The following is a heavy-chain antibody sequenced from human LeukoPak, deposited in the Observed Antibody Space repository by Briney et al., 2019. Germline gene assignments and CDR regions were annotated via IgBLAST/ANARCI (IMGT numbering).Heavy chain of an antibody. Sequence: GVTMKSSCPGSGNTLTEYYLHLGGQGTGQGLEWVGYINPRDGGTSSPPNFRGRVTMTTDASSSTVYMELSRLTSDDTAIYYCAREGNGLLSKDLDYWGQGTLVTVSS. D-gene: IGHD2-15*01. CDR3: AREGNGLLSKDLDY. V-gene: IGHV1-2*02. J-gene: IGHJ4*02. CDR1: GNTLTEYY. CDR2: INPRDGGT.